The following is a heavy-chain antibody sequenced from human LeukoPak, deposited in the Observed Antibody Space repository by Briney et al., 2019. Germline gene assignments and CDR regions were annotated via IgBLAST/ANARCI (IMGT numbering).Heavy chain of an antibody. CDR3: TTSSGIVVIPDDY. J-gene: IGHJ4*02. Sequence: GGSLRLSCAASGFTFSNAWMSWVRQAPGKGLEWVGRIKSKTDGGTTDYAAPVKGRFTISRDDSKNTLYLQMNSLKTEDTAVYYCTTSSGIVVIPDDYWGQGTLVTVSS. D-gene: IGHD3-22*01. CDR1: GFTFSNAW. CDR2: IKSKTDGGTT. V-gene: IGHV3-15*01.